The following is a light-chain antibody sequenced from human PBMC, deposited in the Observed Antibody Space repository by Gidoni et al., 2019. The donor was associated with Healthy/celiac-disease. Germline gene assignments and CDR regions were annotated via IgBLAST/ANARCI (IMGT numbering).Light chain of an antibody. CDR2: AAS. CDR1: QSISSS. V-gene: IGKV1-39*01. J-gene: IGKJ3*01. Sequence: DSHMTQSRSSLSASLGDRVTITCRASQSISSSLNWYQQKPGKAPKLLIYAASSLQSRVPSRFSSSGSATDFSLTIISLQPEDFAAFYCQQNYSTQPFTFGPGTQVDIK. CDR3: QQNYSTQPFT.